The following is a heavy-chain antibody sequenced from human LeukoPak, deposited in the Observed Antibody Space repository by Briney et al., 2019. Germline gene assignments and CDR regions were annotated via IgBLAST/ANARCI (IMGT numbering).Heavy chain of an antibody. Sequence: ASVKVSCKASGYTFTSYYMHWVRQAPGQGLEWMGIINPSGGSTSYARKFQGRVTMTRDTSTSTVYMELSSLRSEDTAVYYCARVKASYGSNRMYYFDHWGQGTLVTVSS. D-gene: IGHD5-18*01. CDR3: ARVKASYGSNRMYYFDH. CDR2: INPSGGST. CDR1: GYTFTSYY. J-gene: IGHJ4*02. V-gene: IGHV1-46*01.